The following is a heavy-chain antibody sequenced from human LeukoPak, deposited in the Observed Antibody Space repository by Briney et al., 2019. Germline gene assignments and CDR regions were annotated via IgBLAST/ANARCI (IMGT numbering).Heavy chain of an antibody. Sequence: SVKVSCKASGSTFSSYAISWVRQAPGQGLEWMGRIIPILGIANYAQKFQGRVTITADKSTSTAYMELSSLRSEDTAVYYCAREAAAGPNASDIWGQGTMVTVSS. D-gene: IGHD6-13*01. CDR3: AREAAAGPNASDI. CDR2: IIPILGIA. V-gene: IGHV1-69*04. J-gene: IGHJ3*02. CDR1: GSTFSSYA.